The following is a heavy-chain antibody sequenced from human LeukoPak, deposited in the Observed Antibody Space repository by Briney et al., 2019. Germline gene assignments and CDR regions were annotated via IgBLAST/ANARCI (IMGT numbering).Heavy chain of an antibody. CDR2: ISSSSSYI. Sequence: GGSLRLSCAASGFTFSSYSMNWVRQAPGKGLEWVSSISSSSSYIYYADSVKGRFTISRDNAKNSLYLQMNSLRAEETAVYYCARRGYSGSYYGLYYFDYWGQGTLVTVSS. CDR3: ARRGYSGSYYGLYYFDY. V-gene: IGHV3-21*01. J-gene: IGHJ4*02. CDR1: GFTFSSYS. D-gene: IGHD1-26*01.